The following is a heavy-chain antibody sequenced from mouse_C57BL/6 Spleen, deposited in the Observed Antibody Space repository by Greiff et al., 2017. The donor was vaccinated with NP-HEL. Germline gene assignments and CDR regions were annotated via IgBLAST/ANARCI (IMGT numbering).Heavy chain of an antibody. CDR3: TSKMMVRRAMDY. V-gene: IGHV1-15*01. CDR2: IDPETGGT. J-gene: IGHJ4*01. CDR1: GYTFTDYE. D-gene: IGHD2-3*01. Sequence: VQRVESGAELVRPGASVTLSCKASGYTFTDYEMHWVKQTPVHGLEWIGAIDPETGGTAYNQKFKGKAILTADKSSSTAYMELRSLTSEDSAVYYCTSKMMVRRAMDYWGQGTSVTVSS.